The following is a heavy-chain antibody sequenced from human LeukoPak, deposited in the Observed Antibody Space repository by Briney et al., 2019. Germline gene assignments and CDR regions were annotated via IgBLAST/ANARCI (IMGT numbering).Heavy chain of an antibody. CDR3: ARAEYYDILTPIDP. V-gene: IGHV3-21*01. J-gene: IGHJ5*02. Sequence: GGSLRLSCAASGFSFSNYNMNWVRQAPGKGLEWVSSITSDSRYIYYGDSVKGRFTISRDNAKNSLFLQMDSLTDEDTAVYYCARAEYYDILTPIDPWGQGTLVTVSS. CDR2: ITSDSRYI. CDR1: GFSFSNYN. D-gene: IGHD3-9*01.